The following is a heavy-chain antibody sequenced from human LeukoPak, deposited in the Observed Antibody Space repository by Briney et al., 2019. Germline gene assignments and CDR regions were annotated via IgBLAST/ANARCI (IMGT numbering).Heavy chain of an antibody. CDR2: IYYSGSA. D-gene: IGHD6-13*01. J-gene: IGHJ4*02. CDR1: GGSISSSSYY. V-gene: IGHV4-39*01. Sequence: SETLSLTCTVSGGSISSSSYYWGWVRQPPGKGLEWIGNIYYSGSAYYNPSLKSRVTISADTSKNQFSLKLSPVTAADTAVYYCVSRLGIAAAGTPSDYWGQGTLVTVSS. CDR3: VSRLGIAAAGTPSDY.